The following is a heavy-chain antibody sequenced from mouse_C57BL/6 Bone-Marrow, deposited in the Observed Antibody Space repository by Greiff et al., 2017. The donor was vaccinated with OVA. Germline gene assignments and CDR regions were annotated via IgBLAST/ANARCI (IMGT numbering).Heavy chain of an antibody. Sequence: QVQLQQSGAELARPGASVKLSCKASGYTFTSYGISWVKQRTGQGLEWIGEIYPRSGNTYYNEKFKGKATLTADKSSSTAYMELRSLTSEDSAVYFCARYGDYDVDYAMDDWGQGTSVTVSS. V-gene: IGHV1-81*01. J-gene: IGHJ4*01. D-gene: IGHD2-4*01. CDR2: IYPRSGNT. CDR3: ARYGDYDVDYAMDD. CDR1: GYTFTSYG.